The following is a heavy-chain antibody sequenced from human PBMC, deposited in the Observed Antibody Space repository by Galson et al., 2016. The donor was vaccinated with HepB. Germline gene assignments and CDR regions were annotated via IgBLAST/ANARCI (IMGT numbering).Heavy chain of an antibody. CDR1: GFTFDDYT. CDR3: GKDWGSRWESSGKGMDG. D-gene: IGHD3-10*01. V-gene: IGHV3-43*01. CDR2: ISWDGRSP. Sequence: SLRLSCAASGFTFDDYTMHWVRQVPGKGLEWVALISWDGRSPDYADSVRGRFIISRDNRQNILYLQMNSLTTEDTALYYCGKDWGSRWESSGKGMDGWGQGTTVIVSS. J-gene: IGHJ6*02.